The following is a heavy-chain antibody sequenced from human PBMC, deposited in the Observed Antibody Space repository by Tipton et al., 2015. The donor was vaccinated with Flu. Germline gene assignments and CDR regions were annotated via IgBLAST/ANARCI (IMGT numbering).Heavy chain of an antibody. Sequence: TLSLTCSVSGGSISSNNYFWGWIRQPPGKGLEWIGSIYHSGKTYYNPSLKSRVTISVDTSKNQFSLKLRSMTAADTAAYYCARDPKPMSTFGGGAKYYGMDVWGQGTTVTVPS. V-gene: IGHV4-39*07. J-gene: IGHJ6*02. CDR1: GGSISSNNYF. D-gene: IGHD3-16*01. CDR3: ARDPKPMSTFGGGAKYYGMDV. CDR2: IYHSGKT.